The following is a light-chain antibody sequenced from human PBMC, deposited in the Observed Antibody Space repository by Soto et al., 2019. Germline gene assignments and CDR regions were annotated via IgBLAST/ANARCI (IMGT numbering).Light chain of an antibody. CDR3: QQYGSSPGT. V-gene: IGKV3-20*01. J-gene: IGKJ1*01. Sequence: EIVLTQSPGTLSLSPGERATLSCRASQSVSSSYLAWYQQKPGQAPKLIIFGASIRATDIPDRFSGSGSGTDFTLTISRLEPEDVAVYYCQQYGSSPGTFGQGTKVDIK. CDR1: QSVSSSY. CDR2: GAS.